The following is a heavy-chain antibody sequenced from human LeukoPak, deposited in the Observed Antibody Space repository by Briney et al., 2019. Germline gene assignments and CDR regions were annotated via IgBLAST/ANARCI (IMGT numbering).Heavy chain of an antibody. J-gene: IGHJ3*01. V-gene: IGHV4-61*01. D-gene: IGHD3-3*01. CDR3: AREREWGPGTFDV. CDR2: IYYNGIT. CDR1: GGSVSSGSYY. Sequence: PSETLSLTCTVSGGSVSSGSYYWSWIRQPPGKGLEWIGYIYYNGITNYNPSLKSRVTILVDTSKSQFSLKLNSVTAAGTAVYYCAREREWGPGTFDVWGQGTTVTVSS.